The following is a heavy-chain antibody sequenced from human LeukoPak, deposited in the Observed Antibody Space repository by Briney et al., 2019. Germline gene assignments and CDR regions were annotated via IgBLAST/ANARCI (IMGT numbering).Heavy chain of an antibody. Sequence: GGSLRLSCEVSGLTSSSYGMSWVRQAPGKGLEWVSAISGSGAITHYADSVKGRFTISRDNSKNTLYLQMNSLRAEDTAVYYCAKDAVWFDPWGQGTLVTVSS. CDR2: ISGSGAIT. CDR1: GLTSSSYG. J-gene: IGHJ5*02. CDR3: AKDAVWFDP. V-gene: IGHV3-23*01.